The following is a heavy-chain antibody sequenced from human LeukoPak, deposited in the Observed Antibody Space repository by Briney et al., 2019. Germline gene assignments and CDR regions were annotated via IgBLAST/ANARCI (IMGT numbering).Heavy chain of an antibody. D-gene: IGHD6-19*01. CDR2: IYSGGST. V-gene: IGHV3-53*01. CDR3: ARGLRYSSGWFYFDY. CDR1: GFXVXSNY. J-gene: IGHJ4*02. Sequence: GGSLRLSCAASGFXVXSNYMSXXRXAPGXGLEWVSVIYSGGSTYYADSVKGRFTISRDKAKNTLDLQMNTLRAEDTAVYYCARGLRYSSGWFYFDYWGQGTRVTVSS.